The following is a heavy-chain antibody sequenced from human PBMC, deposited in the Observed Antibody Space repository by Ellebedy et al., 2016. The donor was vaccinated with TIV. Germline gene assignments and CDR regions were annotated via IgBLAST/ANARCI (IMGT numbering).Heavy chain of an antibody. D-gene: IGHD3-10*01. CDR1: GGSVSSGGYY. CDR2: INYSGST. J-gene: IGHJ6*02. Sequence: GSLRLSXTVSGGSVSSGGYYWSWIRQPPGKGLEWIGYINYSGSTNYSPSLKSRVTISVDTAKNQFSLKVRSVTAVDTAMYYCAREVVIRGLNYYRYGMDVWGQGTTVTVSS. V-gene: IGHV4-61*08. CDR3: AREVVIRGLNYYRYGMDV.